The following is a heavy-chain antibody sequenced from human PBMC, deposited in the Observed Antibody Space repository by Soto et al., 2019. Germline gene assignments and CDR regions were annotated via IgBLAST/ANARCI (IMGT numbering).Heavy chain of an antibody. CDR3: ATQMDYNILTGYRPFDY. J-gene: IGHJ4*02. V-gene: IGHV3-21*01. Sequence: GGSLRLSCAVSGFTFSGYSMNWVRQAPGKGLEWVSSISSGNSYIYYADSVRGRFTVSRDNAKSSLYLQMNSLRAEDTAVYYCATQMDYNILTGYRPFDYWGQGTLVTVSS. CDR2: ISSGNSYI. D-gene: IGHD3-9*01. CDR1: GFTFSGYS.